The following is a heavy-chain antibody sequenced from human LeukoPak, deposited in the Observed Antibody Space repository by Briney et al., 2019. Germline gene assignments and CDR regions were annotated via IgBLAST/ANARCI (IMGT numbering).Heavy chain of an antibody. D-gene: IGHD3-22*01. CDR3: ARPLNYYDSSPDAFDI. J-gene: IGHJ3*02. V-gene: IGHV4-34*01. CDR1: YY. Sequence: YYWSWIRQPPGKGLEWIGEINHSGSTNYNPSLKSRVTISVDTSKNQFSLKLSSVTAADTAVYYCARPLNYYDSSPDAFDIWGQGTMVTVSS. CDR2: INHSGST.